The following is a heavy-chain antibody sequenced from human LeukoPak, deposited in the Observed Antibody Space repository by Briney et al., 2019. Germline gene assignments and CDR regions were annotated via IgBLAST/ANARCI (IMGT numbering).Heavy chain of an antibody. D-gene: IGHD5-24*01. CDR2: LESDGSST. V-gene: IGHV3-74*01. Sequence: AGGSLRLSCSASGFTFSAYRMHWVRQAQGKGLVWVSRLESDGSSTAYADSVKGRFTISRDNAENTVYLQMDSLRVEDTAVYYCASLGSRDASKGGDFWGQGTLVTVSS. J-gene: IGHJ4*02. CDR1: GFTFSAYR. CDR3: ASLGSRDASKGGDF.